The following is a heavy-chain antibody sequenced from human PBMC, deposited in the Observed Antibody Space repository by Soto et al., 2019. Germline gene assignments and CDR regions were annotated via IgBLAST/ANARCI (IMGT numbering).Heavy chain of an antibody. CDR2: ITSSGTTV. J-gene: IGHJ4*02. CDR3: ARGSSNWAYYFNF. D-gene: IGHD6-13*01. Sequence: EVHLVESGGGLVQPGGSLRLSCAAAGFTFSSYSLNWVRQAPGKGLEWVSYITSSGTTVYYADSVRGRFTISRDNDKNSLYLQMNSLRDDDAAVYYCARGSSNWAYYFNFWGQGTLVNVS. V-gene: IGHV3-48*02. CDR1: GFTFSSYS.